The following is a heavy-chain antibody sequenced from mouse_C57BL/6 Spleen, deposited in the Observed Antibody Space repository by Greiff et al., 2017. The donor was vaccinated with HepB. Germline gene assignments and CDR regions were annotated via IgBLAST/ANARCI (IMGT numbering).Heavy chain of an antibody. V-gene: IGHV1-26*01. J-gene: IGHJ4*01. CDR3: ARWDGSSYYYAMDY. CDR2: INPNNGGT. CDR1: GYTFTDYY. D-gene: IGHD1-1*01. Sequence: EVQLQQSGPELVKPGASVKISCKASGYTFTDYYMNWVKQSHGKSLEWIGDINPNNGGTSYNQKFKGKATLTVDKSSSTAYMELRSLTSEDSAVYYCARWDGSSYYYAMDYWGQGTSVTVSS.